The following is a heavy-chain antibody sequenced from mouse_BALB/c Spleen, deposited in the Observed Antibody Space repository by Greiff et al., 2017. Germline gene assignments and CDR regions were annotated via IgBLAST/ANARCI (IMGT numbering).Heavy chain of an antibody. D-gene: IGHD1-2*01. CDR1: GYAFSSYW. CDR3: ARKGTATAY. Sequence: VQLQQPGAELVRPGSSVKISCKASGYAFSSYWMNWVKQRPGQGLEWIGQIYPGDGDTNYNGKFKGKATLTADKSSSTAYMQLSSLTSEDSAVYFCARKGTATAYWGQGTLVTVSA. CDR2: IYPGDGDT. J-gene: IGHJ3*01. V-gene: IGHV1-80*01.